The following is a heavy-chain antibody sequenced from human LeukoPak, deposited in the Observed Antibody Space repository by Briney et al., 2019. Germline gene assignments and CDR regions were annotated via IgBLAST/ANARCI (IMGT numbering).Heavy chain of an antibody. Sequence: GGSLRLSCAASGFTFSSYSMNWVRQAPGKGLEWVSSISSSSSSYIYYADSVKGRFTISRDNAKNSLYLQMNSLRAEDTAVYYCARDLIVGAAIDYWGQGTLVTVSS. CDR1: GFTFSSYS. V-gene: IGHV3-21*01. CDR3: ARDLIVGAAIDY. CDR2: ISSSSSSYI. D-gene: IGHD1-26*01. J-gene: IGHJ4*02.